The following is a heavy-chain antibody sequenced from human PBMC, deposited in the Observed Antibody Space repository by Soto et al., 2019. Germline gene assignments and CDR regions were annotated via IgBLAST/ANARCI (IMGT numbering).Heavy chain of an antibody. D-gene: IGHD3-9*01. CDR2: IYYSGST. Sequence: PSETLSLTCTVSGGSISSGGYYWSWIRQHPGKGLEWIGHIYYSGSTIYNPSLRSRVTVSIDTSKNQFSLKLRSVTAADTAVYYCARRVAMTNNFEGNWLDPWGQGTLVTVSS. J-gene: IGHJ5*02. V-gene: IGHV4-61*08. CDR1: GGSISSGGYY. CDR3: ARRVAMTNNFEGNWLDP.